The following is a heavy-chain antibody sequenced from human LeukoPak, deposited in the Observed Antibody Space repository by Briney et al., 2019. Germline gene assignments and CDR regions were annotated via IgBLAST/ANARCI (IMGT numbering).Heavy chain of an antibody. CDR1: GFTFSSYA. CDR2: ISYDGSNK. CDR3: ARAFGYSYATDY. V-gene: IGHV3-30*04. Sequence: GRSLRLSCAASGFTFSSYAMHWVRQAPGKGLECVAVISYDGSNKYFADSVKGRFTISRDNAKNSLYLQMNSLRAEDTAVYYCARAFGYSYATDYWGQGTLVTVSS. D-gene: IGHD5-18*01. J-gene: IGHJ4*02.